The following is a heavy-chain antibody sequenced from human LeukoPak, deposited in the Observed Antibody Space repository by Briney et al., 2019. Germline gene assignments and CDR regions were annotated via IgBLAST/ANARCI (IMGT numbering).Heavy chain of an antibody. J-gene: IGHJ4*02. CDR1: GGSISSSSYY. CDR3: ASSSWSAANAFDY. Sequence: SETLSLTCTVSGGSISSSSYYWGWVRQPPGKGLEWIGSIYYSGSTYYNPSLKSRVTISVDTSKNQFSLKLSSVTAADTAVYYCASSSWSAANAFDYWGQGTLVTVSS. CDR2: IYYSGST. V-gene: IGHV4-39*01. D-gene: IGHD6-13*01.